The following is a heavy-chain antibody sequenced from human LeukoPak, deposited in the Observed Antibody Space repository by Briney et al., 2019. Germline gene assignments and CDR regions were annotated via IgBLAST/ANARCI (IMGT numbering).Heavy chain of an antibody. CDR2: XYSDGST. CDR3: ARGGSGSVGVPGYIGY. CDR1: GFTVSSNY. Sequence: GGSLRLSCAASGFTVSSNYMSWVRRAPGKGXXXXXXXYSDGSTYYADSVRGRFTISRDNSRNTLYLQMNSLRAEDTAVYYCARGGSGSVGVPGYIGYWGQGTLVTVSS. D-gene: IGHD1-26*01. V-gene: IGHV3-66*02. J-gene: IGHJ4*02.